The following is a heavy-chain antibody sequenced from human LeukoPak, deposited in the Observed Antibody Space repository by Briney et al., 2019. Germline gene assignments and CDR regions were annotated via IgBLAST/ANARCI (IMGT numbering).Heavy chain of an antibody. CDR1: GFTFSSYG. V-gene: IGHV3-30*18. CDR3: AKDLSAASRVEYYFDY. CDR2: ISYDGSNK. J-gene: IGHJ4*02. Sequence: PGRSLRLSCAASGFTFSSYGMHWVRQAPGKGLEWVAAISYDGSNKYYADSVKGRFTISRDNSKNTLYLQMDSLRAEDTAVYYCAKDLSAASRVEYYFDYWGQGTLVTVSS. D-gene: IGHD5-24*01.